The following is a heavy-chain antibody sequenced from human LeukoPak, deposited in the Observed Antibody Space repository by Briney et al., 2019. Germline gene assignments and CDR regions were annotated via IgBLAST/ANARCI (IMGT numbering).Heavy chain of an antibody. J-gene: IGHJ5*02. CDR2: VIGSGGKT. CDR3: AKDRDAGYNGDWFPRFDP. D-gene: IGHD1-20*01. V-gene: IGHV3-23*01. Sequence: GGSLLLSCAASGFTFINYDMRWVRQPPGKGLEWVSSVIGSGGKTYYADSVKGRFTISRDNSKNTLYLQMNSLRAEDTAVYYGAKDRDAGYNGDWFPRFDPWGQGTLVTVSS. CDR1: GFTFINYD.